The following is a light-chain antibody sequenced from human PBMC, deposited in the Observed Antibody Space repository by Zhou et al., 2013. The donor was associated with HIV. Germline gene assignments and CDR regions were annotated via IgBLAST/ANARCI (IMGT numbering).Light chain of an antibody. J-gene: IGKJ3*01. CDR1: QGISSA. V-gene: IGKV1-13*02. CDR3: QQCSAYPFT. Sequence: AIQLTQSPSSLSASVGDRVTITCRASQGISSALAWYQQKPGKTPKLLIYDVSILGSEVPSRFIGAVSGTDFTLTISSLQPEDFGTYYCQQCSAYPFTFGPGTTVD. CDR2: DVS.